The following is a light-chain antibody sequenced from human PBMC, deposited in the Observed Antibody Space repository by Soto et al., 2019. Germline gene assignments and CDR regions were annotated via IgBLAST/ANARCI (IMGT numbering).Light chain of an antibody. J-gene: IGKJ5*01. V-gene: IGKV3D-20*02. Sequence: EIVLTQSPGTLSLSPGERATLSCRASQTFIHNYLAWHQHKPGQTPRLLVYGASNRATGIPDRFSGDGSGTDYTLTISSLEPEDFAVYYCQQRTRWPMAFGQGTRLEI. CDR3: QQRTRWPMA. CDR2: GAS. CDR1: QTFIHNY.